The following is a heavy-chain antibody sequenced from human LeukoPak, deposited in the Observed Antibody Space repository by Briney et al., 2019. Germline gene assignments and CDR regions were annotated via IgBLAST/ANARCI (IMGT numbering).Heavy chain of an antibody. CDR2: ISCSSSYI. V-gene: IGHV3-21*01. CDR3: ARDLYYDSSGYPPEGHFDY. J-gene: IGHJ4*02. Sequence: GGSLRLSCAASGFTFSSYSMNWVRQAPGKGLEWVSSISCSSSYIYYADSVKGRFTISRDNAKNSLYLQVNSLRAEDTAVYYCARDLYYDSSGYPPEGHFDYWGQGTLVTVSS. CDR1: GFTFSSYS. D-gene: IGHD3-22*01.